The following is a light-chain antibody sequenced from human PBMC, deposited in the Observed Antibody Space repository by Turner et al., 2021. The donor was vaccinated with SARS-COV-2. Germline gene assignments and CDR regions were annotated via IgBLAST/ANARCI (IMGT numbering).Light chain of an antibody. CDR2: EVN. V-gene: IGLV2-23*02. CDR3: CSFAGGNTFV. CDR1: SGDIGSYNL. Sequence: QSALTQSASVSGSPGQSITISCTGTSGDIGSYNLVSWYRQYPGKAPTVIIYEVNKRPSGVSNRFSGSKSGITASLTISGLQPEDEADYYCCSFAGGNTFVFGTATKVTVL. J-gene: IGLJ1*01.